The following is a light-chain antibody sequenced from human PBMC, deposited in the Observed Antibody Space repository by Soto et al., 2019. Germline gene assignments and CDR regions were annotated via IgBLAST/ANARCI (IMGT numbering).Light chain of an antibody. V-gene: IGKV3-11*01. CDR3: QQRSNWLP. CDR2: DAS. Sequence: EIVLTQSPATLSLSPGERATLSCRASQSVSSYLAWYQQKPGQAPRLLIYDASNRATGIPARFSGSGSGADFTLTISSLEPEDFAVYYCQQRSNWLPFGQASRLGSK. J-gene: IGKJ5*01. CDR1: QSVSSY.